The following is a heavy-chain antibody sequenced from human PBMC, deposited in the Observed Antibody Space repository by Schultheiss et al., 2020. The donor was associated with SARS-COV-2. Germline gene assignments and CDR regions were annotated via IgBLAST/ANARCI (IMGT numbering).Heavy chain of an antibody. CDR3: ARDRDSSAWYWSGLDV. CDR2: INHSGST. V-gene: IGHV4-34*01. CDR1: GGSINTYY. Sequence: SETLSLTCTVSGGSINTYYWSWIRQPPGKGLEWIGEINHSGSTNYNPSLKSRVTISVDTSKNQFSLKLSSVTAADTAVYYCARDRDSSAWYWSGLDVWGQGTTVTVSS. D-gene: IGHD6-19*01. J-gene: IGHJ6*02.